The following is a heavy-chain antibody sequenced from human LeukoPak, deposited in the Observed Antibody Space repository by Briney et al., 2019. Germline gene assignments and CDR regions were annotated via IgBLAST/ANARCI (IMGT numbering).Heavy chain of an antibody. J-gene: IGHJ5*02. CDR3: ARVSLTYDWFDP. Sequence: ASVKVSCKTSGYTFTGYYIHWVRQAPGQGLQCVGWVNPNTGGTNYAQKFQGRVTMTRDTSITTAYMELTRLTSDDTAVYYCARVSLTYDWFDPWGQGTLVTVSS. CDR2: VNPNTGGT. V-gene: IGHV1-2*02. CDR1: GYTFTGYY.